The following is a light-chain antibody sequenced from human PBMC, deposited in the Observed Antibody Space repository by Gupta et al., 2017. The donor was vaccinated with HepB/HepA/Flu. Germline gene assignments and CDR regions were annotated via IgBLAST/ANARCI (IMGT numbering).Light chain of an antibody. Sequence: DIQMTQSPSSLSASVGDRVTITCQASQDISNYLNWYQQKPWKAPKLLIYDASNLETGVPSRFSGSGSGTDFTFTISSLQTEDIATYYCQQYDNLPPLTFGGGTKVEIK. CDR1: QDISNY. V-gene: IGKV1-33*01. J-gene: IGKJ4*01. CDR2: DAS. CDR3: QQYDNLPPLT.